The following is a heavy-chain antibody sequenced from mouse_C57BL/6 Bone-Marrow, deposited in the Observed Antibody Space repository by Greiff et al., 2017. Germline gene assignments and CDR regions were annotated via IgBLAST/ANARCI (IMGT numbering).Heavy chain of an antibody. Sequence: QVQLQQSGAELVRPGTSVTVSCKASGYAFTNYLIEWVKQRPGQGLAWIGVINPGSGGTNYNEKFKGKATLTADKSSSTAYMQLSSLTSEDSAVYFCARGITTVVAGAMDYWGQGTSVTVSS. V-gene: IGHV1-54*01. J-gene: IGHJ4*01. CDR3: ARGITTVVAGAMDY. D-gene: IGHD1-1*01. CDR2: INPGSGGT. CDR1: GYAFTNYL.